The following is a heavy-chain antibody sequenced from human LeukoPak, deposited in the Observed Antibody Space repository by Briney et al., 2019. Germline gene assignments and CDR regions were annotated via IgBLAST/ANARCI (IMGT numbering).Heavy chain of an antibody. J-gene: IGHJ4*02. D-gene: IGHD3-9*01. V-gene: IGHV4-61*01. Sequence: SETLSLTCTVSGGSVSSGSYYWSWIRQPSGKGLEWIGYIYYSGSTNYNPSLKSRVTISVDTSKNQFSLKLSSVTAADTAVYYCARARTYYDILTGYDYWGQGTLVTVSS. CDR3: ARARTYYDILTGYDY. CDR1: GGSVSSGSYY. CDR2: IYYSGST.